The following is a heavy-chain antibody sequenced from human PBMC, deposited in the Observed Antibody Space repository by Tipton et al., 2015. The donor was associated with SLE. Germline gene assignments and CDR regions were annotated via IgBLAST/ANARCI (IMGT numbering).Heavy chain of an antibody. CDR2: IIPILGTA. J-gene: IGHJ5*02. V-gene: IGHV1-69*08. CDR3: ARWFVDYCSVDSCPNWFDP. Sequence: QVQLVQSGAEVKKPGSSVKVSCKASGGTFSSYTISWVRQAPRQGLEWMGRIIPILGTANYAQKFQGRVTITADKSTSTAYMELSSLGCEDTAVYYCARWFVDYCSVDSCPNWFDPWGQGTLVTVFS. CDR1: GGTFSSYT. D-gene: IGHD2-15*01.